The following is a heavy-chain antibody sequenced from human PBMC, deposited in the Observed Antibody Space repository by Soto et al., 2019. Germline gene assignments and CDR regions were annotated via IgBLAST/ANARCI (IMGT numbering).Heavy chain of an antibody. V-gene: IGHV3-30*18. CDR1: GFTFSSYG. CDR3: AKDGGFLDRLGYFDY. J-gene: IGHJ4*02. Sequence: QVQLVESGGGVVQPGRSLRLSCAASGFTFSSYGMHWVRQAPGKGLEWVAVISYDGSNKYYADSVKGRFTISRDNSKNTLYLQMNSLRAEDTAVYYCAKDGGFLDRLGYFDYWGRGTLVTVSS. CDR2: ISYDGSNK. D-gene: IGHD3-3*01.